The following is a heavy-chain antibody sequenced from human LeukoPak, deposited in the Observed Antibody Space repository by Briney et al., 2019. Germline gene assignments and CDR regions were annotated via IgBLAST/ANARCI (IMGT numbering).Heavy chain of an antibody. Sequence: GGSLILSCAASGSSFISYVMHWVRQAPGKGLGWGGVISDVGRNKNYADSVKGRFTISRDNDKNTLYLRMNRLRAEDTAVYYCASASSHRIAAGGDYWGQGTLVTVSS. CDR3: ASASSHRIAAGGDY. V-gene: IGHV3-30*03. CDR2: ISDVGRNK. J-gene: IGHJ4*02. D-gene: IGHD6-13*01. CDR1: GSSFISYV.